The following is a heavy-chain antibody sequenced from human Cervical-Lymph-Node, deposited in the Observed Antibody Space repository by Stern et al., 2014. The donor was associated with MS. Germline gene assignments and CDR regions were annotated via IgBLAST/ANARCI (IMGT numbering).Heavy chain of an antibody. J-gene: IGHJ1*01. CDR1: GFGFSSYA. V-gene: IGHV3-30*01. D-gene: IGHD1-1*01. CDR3: ARGLQEGGTYFQH. Sequence: VQLVESGGGVVQPGRSLRLSCAASGFGFSSYAMHWVRQAPGKGLEWVAVISYYGSNEYYADSVKGRFTISRDNSKNTMYLQMNSLRVEDTAVYFCARGLQEGGTYFQHWGQGTLVTVSS. CDR2: ISYYGSNE.